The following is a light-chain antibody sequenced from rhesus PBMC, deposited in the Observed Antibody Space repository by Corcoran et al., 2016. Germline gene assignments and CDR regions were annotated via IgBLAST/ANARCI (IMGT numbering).Light chain of an antibody. J-gene: IGLJ1*01. V-gene: IGLV2-13*03. CDR1: NSDIGYYNS. CDR3: SSFASSGTYI. Sequence: QAAPTQSPSVSGSPGQSVTISCTGTNSDIGYYNSVSWYQQHPGKAPQLMIYGVSSRPSGVSDRFSGSKSGNTASLTISGLQAEDESDYYCSSFASSGTYIFGSGTRLTVL. CDR2: GVS.